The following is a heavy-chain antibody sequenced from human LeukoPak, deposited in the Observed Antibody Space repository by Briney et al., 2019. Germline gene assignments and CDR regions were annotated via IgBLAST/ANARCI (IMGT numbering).Heavy chain of an antibody. CDR2: IYSGGST. CDR1: GFTVSSNY. Sequence: GGSLRLSCAASGFTVSSNYMSWVRQAPGKGLEWVSVIYSGGSTYYADSVKGRFAISRDNSKNTLYPQMNSLRAEDTAVYYCARELITFGGVIVLDYWGQETLVTVSS. D-gene: IGHD3-16*02. J-gene: IGHJ4*02. V-gene: IGHV3-66*01. CDR3: ARELITFGGVIVLDY.